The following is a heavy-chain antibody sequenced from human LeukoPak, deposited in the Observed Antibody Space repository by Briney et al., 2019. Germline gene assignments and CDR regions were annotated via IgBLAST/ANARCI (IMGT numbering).Heavy chain of an antibody. D-gene: IGHD3-10*01. CDR2: IFPGDSDT. CDR3: SRETYGSGSPGDAFDM. J-gene: IGHJ3*02. CDR1: GYSFTSYW. Sequence: GESLKISCKGSGYSFTSYWIGWVRQMPGKGLECMGIIFPGDSDTIYSPSFQGQLTLSADKSITTAYPQWSRLTASGPAMILRSRETYGSGSPGDAFDMWGQGTMVTVSS. V-gene: IGHV5-51*01.